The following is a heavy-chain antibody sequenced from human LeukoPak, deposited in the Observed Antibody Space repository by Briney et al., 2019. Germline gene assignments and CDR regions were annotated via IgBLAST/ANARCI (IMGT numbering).Heavy chain of an antibody. V-gene: IGHV4-31*03. Sequence: SETLSLTCTVSGGSISSGGYYWSWIRQHPGKGLEWIGYIYYSGSTHYNPSLKSRVTISVDTSKNQFSLKLSSVTAADTAVYYCARLPDTYYYGSSGSYAFDIWGQGTMVAVSS. CDR3: ARLPDTYYYGSSGSYAFDI. J-gene: IGHJ3*02. CDR1: GGSISSGGYY. CDR2: IYYSGST. D-gene: IGHD3-22*01.